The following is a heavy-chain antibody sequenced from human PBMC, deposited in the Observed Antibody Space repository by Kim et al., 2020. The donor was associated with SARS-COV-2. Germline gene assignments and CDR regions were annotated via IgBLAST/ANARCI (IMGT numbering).Heavy chain of an antibody. V-gene: IGHV3-23*01. Sequence: GGSLRLSCAASGFTFSSYAMSWVRQAPGKGLEWVSAISGSGGNTYYADSVKGRFTISRDNSKNTLYLQMNSLRAEDTAVYFCAKDGVFSLRGHFDYWGQGTLVTVSS. CDR3: AKDGVFSLRGHFDY. J-gene: IGHJ4*02. D-gene: IGHD3-16*01. CDR1: GFTFSSYA. CDR2: ISGSGGNT.